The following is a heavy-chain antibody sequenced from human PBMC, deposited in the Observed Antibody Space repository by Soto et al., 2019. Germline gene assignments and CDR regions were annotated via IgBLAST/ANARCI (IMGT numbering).Heavy chain of an antibody. Sequence: GGSLRLSCAASGFTFSSYAMHWVRQAPGKGLEYVSAISSNGGSTYYANSVKGRFTISRDNSKNTLYLQMGSLRAEDMAVYYCARDYGNSSGWYLGDAFDIWGQGTMVTVSS. CDR2: ISSNGGST. V-gene: IGHV3-64*01. J-gene: IGHJ3*02. D-gene: IGHD6-19*01. CDR1: GFTFSSYA. CDR3: ARDYGNSSGWYLGDAFDI.